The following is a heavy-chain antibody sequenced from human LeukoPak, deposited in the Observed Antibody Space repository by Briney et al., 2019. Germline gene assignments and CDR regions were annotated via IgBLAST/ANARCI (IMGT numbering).Heavy chain of an antibody. V-gene: IGHV4-39*06. CDR1: GASISSGSNY. CDR2: IYSSGST. Sequence: SETLSLTCSVSGASISSGSNYWGWLRQPPGKTLEWIGSIYSSGSTYYNPSLKSRVIIIIETPKNTFTLTVSYVTAADTAVYYCARSDGYGLVGIWGQGTMVTVSS. J-gene: IGHJ3*02. CDR3: ARSDGYGLVGI. D-gene: IGHD3-10*01.